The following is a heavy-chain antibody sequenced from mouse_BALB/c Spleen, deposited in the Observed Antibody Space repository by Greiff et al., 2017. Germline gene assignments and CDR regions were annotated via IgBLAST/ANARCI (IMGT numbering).Heavy chain of an antibody. CDR1: GYAFSSSW. Sequence: QVQLQQSGPELVKPGASVKISCKASGYAFSSSWMNWVKQRPGQGLEWIGRIYPGDGDTNYNGKFKGKATLTADKSSSTAYMQLSSLTSVDSAVYFCARDALVTTVVDWGQGTLVTVSA. CDR3: ARDALVTTVVD. CDR2: IYPGDGDT. D-gene: IGHD1-1*01. V-gene: IGHV1-82*01. J-gene: IGHJ3*01.